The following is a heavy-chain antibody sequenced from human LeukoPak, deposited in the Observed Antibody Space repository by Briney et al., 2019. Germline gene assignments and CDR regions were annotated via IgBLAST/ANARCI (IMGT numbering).Heavy chain of an antibody. CDR2: INHDGTTT. CDR3: ARGDARPVVYYYGVDV. CDR1: GFTFSTYW. J-gene: IGHJ6*02. D-gene: IGHD4-23*01. V-gene: IGHV3-74*01. Sequence: GGSLRLSCAASGFTFSTYWMYWVRQAPGKGLVLVSRINHDGTTTSYADSVKGRFTISRDNAKNTLYLQMNSLRAEDTAVYYCARGDARPVVYYYGVDVWGQGTTVTVSS.